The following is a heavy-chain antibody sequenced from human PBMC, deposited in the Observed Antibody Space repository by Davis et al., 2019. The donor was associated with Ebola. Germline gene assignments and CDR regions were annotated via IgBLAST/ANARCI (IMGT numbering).Heavy chain of an antibody. Sequence: GESLKISCAASGFTFSSYSMNWVRQAPGKGLEWVSYISSSSSTIYYADSVKGRFTISRDNAKNSLYLQMNSLRDEDTAVYYCARDPASGYSSSWTPFDYWGQGTLVTV. CDR1: GFTFSSYS. CDR3: ARDPASGYSSSWTPFDY. V-gene: IGHV3-48*02. D-gene: IGHD6-13*01. J-gene: IGHJ4*02. CDR2: ISSSSSTI.